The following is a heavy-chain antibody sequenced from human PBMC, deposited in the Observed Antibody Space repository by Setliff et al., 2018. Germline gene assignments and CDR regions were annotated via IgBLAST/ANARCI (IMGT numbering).Heavy chain of an antibody. CDR2: IYTRGST. D-gene: IGHD3-3*01. CDR3: ARAPQYSNFWYALSWFDP. Sequence: SETLSLTCRVSGGSVSTFYWTWIRQPPGKGLEWIGHIYTRGSTNYNPSLKSRVSISVDTSKNQFSLKLTSVTAADTAVYYCARAPQYSNFWYALSWFDPWGQGTLVTVSS. CDR1: GGSVSTFY. V-gene: IGHV4-4*07. J-gene: IGHJ5*02.